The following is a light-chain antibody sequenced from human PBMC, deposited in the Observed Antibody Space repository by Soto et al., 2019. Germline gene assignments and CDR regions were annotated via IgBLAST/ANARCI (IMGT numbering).Light chain of an antibody. CDR1: QSVSSY. J-gene: IGKJ4*01. CDR3: QQRSNWPLT. Sequence: EIVLTQSPATLSLSPGEIATLSCRASQSVSSYLAWYQQKPGQAPRLLIYDASSRATGIPARFSGSGSGTDFTLTISSLAPEDFAVYYCQQRSNWPLTFGGGTKVEIK. V-gene: IGKV3-11*01. CDR2: DAS.